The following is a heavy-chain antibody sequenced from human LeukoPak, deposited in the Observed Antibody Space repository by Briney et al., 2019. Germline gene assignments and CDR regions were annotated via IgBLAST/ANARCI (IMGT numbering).Heavy chain of an antibody. Sequence: GGSLRLSCAASGFSFSSYEMNWVRQAPGKGLEWVSYIRNSGNIIYYADSVKGRFTISRDNAKNSLSLQMNSLRAEDTAVYYCARDRGPNTGYAVDFWGQGTLVTVSS. J-gene: IGHJ4*02. CDR2: IRNSGNII. CDR1: GFSFSSYE. CDR3: ARDRGPNTGYAVDF. V-gene: IGHV3-48*03. D-gene: IGHD3-10*01.